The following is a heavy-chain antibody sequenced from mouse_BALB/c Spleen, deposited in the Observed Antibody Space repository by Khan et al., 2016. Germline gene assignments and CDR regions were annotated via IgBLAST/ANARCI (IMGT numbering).Heavy chain of an antibody. J-gene: IGHJ2*01. CDR1: GYSITSGYY. V-gene: IGHV3-6*02. CDR2: ISYDGSN. Sequence: EVKLEASGPGLVKPSQSLSLTCSVTGYSITSGYYWNWIRQFPGNKLEWMGYISYDGSNNYNPSLKNRISITRDTSKNQFFLKLNSVTTEYTATYYCASAWYFDYWCQGTTLTVSS. CDR3: ASAWYFDY.